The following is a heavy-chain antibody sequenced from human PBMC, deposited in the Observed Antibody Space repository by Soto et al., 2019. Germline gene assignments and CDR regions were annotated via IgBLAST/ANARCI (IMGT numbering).Heavy chain of an antibody. D-gene: IGHD4-4*01. CDR3: AREYSSTYSRYFDY. V-gene: IGHV4-30-2*01. J-gene: IGHJ4*02. CDR2: IYDSGTT. CDR1: GGSIGSGGYS. Sequence: SETLSLTCAVSGGSIGSGGYSWTWIRQPPGKGLEWIGYIYDSGTTYYNPSLKSRVTISVDRSKNQFSLNLRSVTAADTAVYYCAREYSSTYSRYFDYWGQGTLVTVSS.